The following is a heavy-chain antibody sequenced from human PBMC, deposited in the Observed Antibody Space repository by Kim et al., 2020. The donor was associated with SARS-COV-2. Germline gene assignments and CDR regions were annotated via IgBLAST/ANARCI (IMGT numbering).Heavy chain of an antibody. CDR1: GYTFTSYG. V-gene: IGHV1-18*01. CDR3: ARSYSSSWFDLYRSHGTVDY. Sequence: ASVKVSCKASGYTFTSYGISWVRQAPGQGLEWMGWISAYNGNTNYAQKLQGRVTMTTDTSTSTAYMELRSLRSDDTAVYYCARSYSSSWFDLYRSHGTVDYWGQGTLVTVSS. CDR2: ISAYNGNT. D-gene: IGHD6-13*01. J-gene: IGHJ4*02.